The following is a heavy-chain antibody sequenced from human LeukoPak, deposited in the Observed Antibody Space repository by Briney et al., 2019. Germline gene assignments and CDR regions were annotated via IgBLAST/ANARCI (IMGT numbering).Heavy chain of an antibody. Sequence: GGCLRLACAAAGFTVSTDSMSWARQAPGKGLEWVSSISSTSIYIFYADSVKGRFTISRDNAKNSLYLQMNSLRAEDTAVYYCARDANAFDIWGQGTMVTVSS. CDR2: ISSTSIYI. V-gene: IGHV3-21*01. CDR3: ARDANAFDI. CDR1: GFTVSTDS. J-gene: IGHJ3*02.